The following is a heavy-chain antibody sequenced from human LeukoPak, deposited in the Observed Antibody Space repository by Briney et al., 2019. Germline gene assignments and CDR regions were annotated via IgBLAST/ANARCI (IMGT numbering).Heavy chain of an antibody. V-gene: IGHV3-23*01. CDR1: GLTFSSYA. D-gene: IGHD2-2*01. J-gene: IGHJ5*02. CDR3: ATRERYCSSTSCYEWFDP. Sequence: PGGSLRLSCAASGLTFSSYAMSWVRQAPGKGLEWVSAISDSGSSTYYADSVKGRFTIFRDNSKNTLYLQMNSLRAEDTAVYYCATRERYCSSTSCYEWFDPWGQGTLVTVSS. CDR2: ISDSGSST.